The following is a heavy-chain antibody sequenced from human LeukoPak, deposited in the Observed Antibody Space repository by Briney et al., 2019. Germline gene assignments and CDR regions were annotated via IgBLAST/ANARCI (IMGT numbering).Heavy chain of an antibody. Sequence: SETLSLTCTVSGGSISSSGYYWSWLRQHPGKGLEWIGYIYYSGTTYYNPSLKSRVTISVNTSKNQFSLKLFSVTAADTAVYYCAREDYYDSSGYLDYWGQGTLVTVSS. D-gene: IGHD3-22*01. V-gene: IGHV4-31*03. CDR1: GGSISSSGYY. J-gene: IGHJ4*02. CDR2: IYYSGTT. CDR3: AREDYYDSSGYLDY.